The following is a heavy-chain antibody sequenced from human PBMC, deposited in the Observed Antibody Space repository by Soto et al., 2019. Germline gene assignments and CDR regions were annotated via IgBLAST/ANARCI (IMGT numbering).Heavy chain of an antibody. CDR3: ARTVLGPDILADQFVDYYYYMDV. D-gene: IGHD3-9*01. Sequence: PSETLSLTCTVSGGSVSSGSYYWSWIRQPPGKGLEWIGYIYYSGSTSYNPSLRRRVIMSVYTSKRQFSLQLKSVTAADTAIYYCARTVLGPDILADQFVDYYYYMDVWGQGTTVTVSS. J-gene: IGHJ6*03. CDR2: IYYSGST. V-gene: IGHV4-61*01. CDR1: GGSVSSGSYY.